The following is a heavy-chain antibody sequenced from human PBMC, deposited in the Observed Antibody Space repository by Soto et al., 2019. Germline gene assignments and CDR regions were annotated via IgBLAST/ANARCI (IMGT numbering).Heavy chain of an antibody. CDR2: ISGSGGST. Sequence: GGSLRLSCAASGSTFSSYAMSWVRQAPGKGLEWVSAISGSGGSTYYADSVKGRFTISRDNSKNTLYLQMNSLRAEDTAVYYCAKDRVAAAGTPGVFDYWGQGTLVTVSS. CDR1: GSTFSSYA. CDR3: AKDRVAAAGTPGVFDY. J-gene: IGHJ4*02. D-gene: IGHD6-13*01. V-gene: IGHV3-23*01.